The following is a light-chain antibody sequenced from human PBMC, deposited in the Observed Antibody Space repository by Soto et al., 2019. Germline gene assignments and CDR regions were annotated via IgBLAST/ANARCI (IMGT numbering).Light chain of an antibody. CDR2: DAS. J-gene: IGKJ4*01. CDR1: QSVSSK. Sequence: EIVMTQSPATLSVSPGEGATLSCRASQSVSSKLAWYQQKPGQAPRLLIYDASNRATGIPARFSGSGSGTDFTLTISSLEPEDFAVYYCQQRSNWPPLTVGGGTKVDIK. V-gene: IGKV3-11*01. CDR3: QQRSNWPPLT.